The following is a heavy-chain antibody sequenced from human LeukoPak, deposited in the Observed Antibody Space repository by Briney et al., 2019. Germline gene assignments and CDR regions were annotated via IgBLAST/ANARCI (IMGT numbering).Heavy chain of an antibody. J-gene: IGHJ4*02. CDR2: ISTIGSAI. V-gene: IGHV3-48*01. CDR3: AKDSSGYSDY. D-gene: IGHD3-22*01. Sequence: PGGSLRLSCEASGFTFSSCSMNWVRQAPGKGLEWVSYISTIGSAIHYADSVKGRFTISRDDAKNSLFLQMNSLRAEDTAVYYCAKDSSGYSDYWGQGTLVTVSS. CDR1: GFTFSSCS.